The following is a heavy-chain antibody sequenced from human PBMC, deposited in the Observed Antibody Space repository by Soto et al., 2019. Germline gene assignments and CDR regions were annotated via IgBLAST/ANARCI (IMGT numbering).Heavy chain of an antibody. V-gene: IGHV3-23*01. D-gene: IGHD2-15*01. CDR1: GFTFSSCA. Sequence: GSLRLSCAASGFTFSSCAMGWVRPAPGKGLEWVSDIIGSGGSTYYTDSVKGRFTISRDNSKNTLYLQMNSLRVEDTALYYCAKDRGRYCSGGTCYLFDSWGQGALVTVSS. CDR2: IIGSGGST. CDR3: AKDRGRYCSGGTCYLFDS. J-gene: IGHJ4*02.